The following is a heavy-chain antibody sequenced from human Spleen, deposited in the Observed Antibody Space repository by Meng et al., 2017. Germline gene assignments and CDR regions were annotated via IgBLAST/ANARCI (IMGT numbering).Heavy chain of an antibody. D-gene: IGHD1-14*01. Sequence: QVQPVQSGPEVKKPGASVKVSCKASDYTFTGYGVSWVRQAPGQGLEWMAWLGAHPGDTSHAPKFVGRVTVTADTATATAYMELRSLRSDDTAVYYCARGTPERSYCDYWGLGTLVTVSS. CDR2: LGAHPGDT. V-gene: IGHV1-18*01. J-gene: IGHJ4*02. CDR1: DYTFTGYG. CDR3: ARGTPERSYCDY.